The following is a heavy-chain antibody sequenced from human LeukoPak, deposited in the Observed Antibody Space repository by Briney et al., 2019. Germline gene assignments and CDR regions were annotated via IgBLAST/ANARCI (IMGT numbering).Heavy chain of an antibody. Sequence: SETLSLTCTVSGGSISSSSYYWGWIRQPPGKGLEWIGSIYYSGSTYYNPSLKSRVTISVDTSKNQFSLKLSSVTAADTAAYYCARPNDYYGSGSYLYYFDYWGQGTLVTVSS. J-gene: IGHJ4*02. CDR1: GGSISSSSYY. D-gene: IGHD3-10*01. V-gene: IGHV4-39*01. CDR3: ARPNDYYGSGSYLYYFDY. CDR2: IYYSGST.